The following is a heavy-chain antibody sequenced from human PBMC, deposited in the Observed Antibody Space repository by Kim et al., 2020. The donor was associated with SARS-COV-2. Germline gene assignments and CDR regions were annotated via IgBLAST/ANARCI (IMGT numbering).Heavy chain of an antibody. CDR3: AKDSLGSSGYYYVGGAFDI. Sequence: GRVTISRDNSKNTLYLQMNSLRAEDTAVYYCAKDSLGSSGYYYVGGAFDIWGQGTMVTVSS. D-gene: IGHD3-22*01. V-gene: IGHV3-23*01. J-gene: IGHJ3*02.